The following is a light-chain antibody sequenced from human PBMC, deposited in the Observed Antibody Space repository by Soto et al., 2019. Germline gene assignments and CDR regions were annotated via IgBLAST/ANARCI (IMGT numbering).Light chain of an antibody. CDR2: SVS. CDR1: QSVTSNY. Sequence: EIVLTQSPGTLSLSPGERATLSCRASQSVTSNYLAWYQQKPGQAPRLLIHSVSSRAPGIPDRFSGSGSGTDLTLTISRLEPEDFALYHCQHYGSSPPSIFGQGTKLEIK. J-gene: IGKJ2*02. CDR3: QHYGSSPPSI. V-gene: IGKV3-20*01.